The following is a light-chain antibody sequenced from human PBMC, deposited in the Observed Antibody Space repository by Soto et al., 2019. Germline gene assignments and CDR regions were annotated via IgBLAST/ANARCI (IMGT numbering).Light chain of an antibody. CDR3: RSYTRGSNLVV. Sequence: QYALTQPASVAGSPGQSITISCTGSSNDVGAYHYVSWYQQHPGKAPRLMIYEVTNRPSGVSNRFSGSKSDNTASLTISGLRAEDEADYYCRSYTRGSNLVVFGVGTMLTV. CDR2: EVT. J-gene: IGLJ2*01. V-gene: IGLV2-14*01. CDR1: SNDVGAYHY.